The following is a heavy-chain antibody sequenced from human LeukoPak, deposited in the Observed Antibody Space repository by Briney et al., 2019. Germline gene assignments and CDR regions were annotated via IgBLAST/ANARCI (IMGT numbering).Heavy chain of an antibody. J-gene: IGHJ4*02. CDR2: IYPGDSET. CDR3: ARERGYSYDY. CDR1: GYTFSNYY. V-gene: IGHV5-51*01. D-gene: IGHD5-18*01. Sequence: GESLKISCKGSGYTFSNYYIAWVRQMPGKGLEWMGIIYPGDSETRYSPSFEGQVTISADKSTSIVYLQWSSLKASDTAMYYCARERGYSYDYWGQGTLVTVSS.